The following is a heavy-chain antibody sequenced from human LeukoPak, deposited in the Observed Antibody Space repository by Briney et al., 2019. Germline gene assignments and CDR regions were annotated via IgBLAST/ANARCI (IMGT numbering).Heavy chain of an antibody. D-gene: IGHD1-14*01. Sequence: GGSLRLSCAASGFTVSSNYMSWVRQAPGKGLEWVSVIYSGGSTYYADSVKGRFTISRDNSKNTLYLQMNSLRAEDTAVYYCARNRRTGRRIGYYYYMDVWGKGTTVTVSS. CDR2: IYSGGST. J-gene: IGHJ6*03. V-gene: IGHV3-66*02. CDR3: ARNRRTGRRIGYYYYMDV. CDR1: GFTVSSNY.